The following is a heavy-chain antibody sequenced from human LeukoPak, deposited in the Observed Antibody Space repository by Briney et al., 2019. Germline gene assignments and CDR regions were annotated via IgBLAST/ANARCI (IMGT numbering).Heavy chain of an antibody. D-gene: IGHD3-22*01. CDR1: GFTFSSYA. J-gene: IGHJ3*02. Sequence: GGSLRLSCAASGFTFSSYAMSWVRQAPGKGLEWVSAISDCGGSTYYAGSVKGRFTISRDNSKNTLYLQMNSLRAEDTAVYYCAKGRYYYDSSDAFDIWGQGTMVTVSS. CDR3: AKGRYYYDSSDAFDI. CDR2: ISDCGGST. V-gene: IGHV3-23*01.